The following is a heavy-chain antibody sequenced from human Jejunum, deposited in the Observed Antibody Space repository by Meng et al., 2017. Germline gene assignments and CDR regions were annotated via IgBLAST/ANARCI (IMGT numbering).Heavy chain of an antibody. CDR1: GFRFSDDH. D-gene: IGHD1-26*01. J-gene: IGHJ5*01. CDR3: ARDGRHRRFDS. V-gene: IGHV3-11*01. CDR2: ISVGGSII. Sequence: QGGLVGVGGYLVKPVGSLRLSCVASGFRFSDDHMAWIRQAPGKGLEWISYISVGGSIIYYADSVKGRFTISRDDAKNSVYLQMNSLRAEDTAVYYCARDGRHRRFDSWGQGTLVTVSS.